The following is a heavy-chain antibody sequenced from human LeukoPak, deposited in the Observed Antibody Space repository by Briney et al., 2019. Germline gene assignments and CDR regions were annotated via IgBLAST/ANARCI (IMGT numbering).Heavy chain of an antibody. CDR3: ARDLEGEYCSGGSCSPEYYYYDMDV. J-gene: IGHJ6*02. V-gene: IGHV1-3*01. D-gene: IGHD2-15*01. CDR2: INAGNGNT. CDR1: GYTFTSYA. Sequence: ASVKVSCKASGYTFTSYAMHWVRQAPGQRLEWMGWINAGNGNTKYSQRFQGRVTITRDTSASTAYMELSSLRSEDTAVYYCARDLEGEYCSGGSCSPEYYYYDMDVWGQGTTVTVSS.